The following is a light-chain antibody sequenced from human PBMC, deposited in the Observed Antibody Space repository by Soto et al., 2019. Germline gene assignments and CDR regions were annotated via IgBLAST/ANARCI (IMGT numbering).Light chain of an antibody. Sequence: QSALTQSPSASGSPGQSVTISCTGTSSDVGNYNYVSWYQQHPGKAPKLMIYEVSKRPSGVPDRFSGSKSGNTASLTVSGLQFEDEADYYCSSYAGSNIWVFGGGTKLTVL. CDR2: EVS. CDR1: SSDVGNYNY. CDR3: SSYAGSNIWV. J-gene: IGLJ3*02. V-gene: IGLV2-8*01.